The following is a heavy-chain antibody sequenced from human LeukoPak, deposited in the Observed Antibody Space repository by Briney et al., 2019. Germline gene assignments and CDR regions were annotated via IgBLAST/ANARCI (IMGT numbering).Heavy chain of an antibody. D-gene: IGHD1-7*01. V-gene: IGHV1-18*01. CDR2: ISAYNGNR. CDR1: GYTFTSYG. CDR3: ITGTTSLDY. Sequence: AAVKVSCKASGYTFTSYGISWVREAPGQGREWMGWISAYNGNRNYAQKLQGRVTMTTDTSTSTAYMELRSLRSDDTAVYYCITGTTSLDYWGQGTLVTVSS. J-gene: IGHJ4*02.